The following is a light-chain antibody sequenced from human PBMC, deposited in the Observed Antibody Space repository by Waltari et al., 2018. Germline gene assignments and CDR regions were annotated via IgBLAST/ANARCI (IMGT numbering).Light chain of an antibody. CDR3: QQSYMGPRWT. J-gene: IGKJ1*01. CDR1: QHINHF. Sequence: DIQMTQSPSSLSASVGDRVTITCRTSQHINHFLIWYQQKPGEAPNLLIYAASSLQSGVPSRFSGSESETDFTLTIHNLQPGDFATYYQQQSYMGPRWTFGQWAQVEIK. CDR2: AAS. V-gene: IGKV1-39*01.